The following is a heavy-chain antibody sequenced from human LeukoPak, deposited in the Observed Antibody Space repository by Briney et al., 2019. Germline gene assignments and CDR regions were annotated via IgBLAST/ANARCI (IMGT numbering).Heavy chain of an antibody. J-gene: IGHJ3*02. Sequence: ASVKVSCKATGYTFTVYHMHWVRQAPGQGLEWMGRINPNSGGTDYAQKFQGRVTMTRDTSITTAYMELSRLRSDDTAVYYCARAGWTDAFDIWGQGTMVTVSS. CDR2: INPNSGGT. V-gene: IGHV1-2*06. D-gene: IGHD3/OR15-3a*01. CDR1: GYTFTVYH. CDR3: ARAGWTDAFDI.